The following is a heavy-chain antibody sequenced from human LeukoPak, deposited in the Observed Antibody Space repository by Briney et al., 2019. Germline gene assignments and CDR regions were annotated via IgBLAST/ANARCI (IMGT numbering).Heavy chain of an antibody. Sequence: GGSLRLSCAASGFTFSSYEVNWVRQARGKGLEWVSSISSSSSYIYYADSVKGRFTISRDNAKNSLYLQMNSLRAEDTAVYYCARDSGVGACLFCSAFDLWGQGTMVTVSS. CDR2: ISSSSSYI. CDR1: GFTFSSYE. J-gene: IGHJ3*01. V-gene: IGHV3-21*01. CDR3: ARDSGVGACLFCSAFDL. D-gene: IGHD1-26*01.